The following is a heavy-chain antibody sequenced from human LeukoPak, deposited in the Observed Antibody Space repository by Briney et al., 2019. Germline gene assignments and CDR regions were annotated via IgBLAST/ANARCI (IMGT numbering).Heavy chain of an antibody. J-gene: IGHJ4*02. Sequence: PGGSLRLSCAASGFTLSTNYMSWVRQAPGKGLEWVSILYIAGTTYYADSVKGRFTIPRDNSKNTLFLQMNSLQTEDTAMYYCARAGFSSSWYYFDSWGQGTLVTVSS. D-gene: IGHD6-13*01. V-gene: IGHV3-53*01. CDR1: GFTLSTNY. CDR2: LYIAGTT. CDR3: ARAGFSSSWYYFDS.